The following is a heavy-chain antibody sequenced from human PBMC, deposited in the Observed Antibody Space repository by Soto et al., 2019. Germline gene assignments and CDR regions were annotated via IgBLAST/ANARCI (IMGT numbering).Heavy chain of an antibody. CDR3: ALYTAMGQSYYYGMDV. Sequence: QVQLQQWGAGLLKPSETLSLTCAVYGGSFSGYYWSWIRQPPGKGLEWIGEINHSGSTNYNPSLKSRVTISVDTSKNQFSLKLSSVTAADTAVYYCALYTAMGQSYYYGMDVWGQGTPVTVSS. V-gene: IGHV4-34*01. CDR1: GGSFSGYY. CDR2: INHSGST. J-gene: IGHJ6*02. D-gene: IGHD5-18*01.